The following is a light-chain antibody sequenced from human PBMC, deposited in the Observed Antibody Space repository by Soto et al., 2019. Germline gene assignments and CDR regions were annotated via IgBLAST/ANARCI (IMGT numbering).Light chain of an antibody. CDR3: QHYNSYSET. J-gene: IGKJ1*01. V-gene: IGKV2-28*01. Sequence: EIVMTQSPLSLPVTPGEPASISCRSSQSLLHRNGYNYLDWYLQKPGKAPKLLIYKASTLKSGVPSRFSGSGSGTEFTLTISSLQPDDFATYYCQHYNSYSETFGQGTKV. CDR2: KAS. CDR1: QSLLHRNGYNY.